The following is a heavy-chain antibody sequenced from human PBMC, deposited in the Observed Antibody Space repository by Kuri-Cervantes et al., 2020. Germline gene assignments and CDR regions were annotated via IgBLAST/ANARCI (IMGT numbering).Heavy chain of an antibody. CDR2: ISTYSTDT. CDR3: ARADYFDF. V-gene: IGHV1-18*01. Sequence: ASVKVSCKASGYTFSSYGITWVRQAPGQGLEWMGWISTYSTDTVYARKFQGRVTISKDTSTSTVYMELRSLQSDDTAVYYSARADYFDFWGQGTLVTVSS. J-gene: IGHJ4*02. CDR1: GYTFSSYG.